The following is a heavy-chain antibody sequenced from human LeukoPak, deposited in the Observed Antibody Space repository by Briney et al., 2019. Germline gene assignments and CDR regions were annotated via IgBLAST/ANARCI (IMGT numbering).Heavy chain of an antibody. J-gene: IGHJ5*02. CDR3: AKDLPTYYDSTGYH. CDR1: GFTFSSYA. CDR2: ITGRGGST. D-gene: IGHD3-22*01. V-gene: IGHV3-23*01. Sequence: PGGSLRLSCAASGFTFSSYAMSWVRQAPGKGLEGVSTITGRGGSTYYVDSGKGRFTISRDNSQNTLYLQMNSLRAEDTAVYYCAKDLPTYYDSTGYHWGQGTLVTVSS.